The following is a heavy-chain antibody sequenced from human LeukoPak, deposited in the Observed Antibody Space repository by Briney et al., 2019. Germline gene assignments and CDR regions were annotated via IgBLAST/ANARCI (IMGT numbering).Heavy chain of an antibody. Sequence: PGGSLRLSCAASGFTFSNYGMHWVRQAPGKGLEWVAFIRSDGNTKYYVDSVKGRFVISRDNSRNTLFVYMNSLRAEDSAVYYCAKDGVSSSVWAFDIWGQGTMVTVSS. CDR3: AKDGVSSSVWAFDI. CDR2: IRSDGNTK. V-gene: IGHV3-30*02. D-gene: IGHD3-10*01. CDR1: GFTFSNYG. J-gene: IGHJ3*02.